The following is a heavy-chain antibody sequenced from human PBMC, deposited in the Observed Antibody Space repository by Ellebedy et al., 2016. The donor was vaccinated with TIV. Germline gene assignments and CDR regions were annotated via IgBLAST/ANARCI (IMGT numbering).Heavy chain of an antibody. D-gene: IGHD4-11*01. J-gene: IGHJ6*02. V-gene: IGHV3-33*01. CDR2: IWYDGSNK. CDR1: GFTFSSYG. Sequence: GESLKISXAASGFTFSSYGMHWVRQAPGKGLEWVAVIWYDGSNKYYADSVKGRFTISRDNSKNTLYLQMNSLRAEDTAVYYCARAPTVTTNYYYYGMDVWGQGTTVTVSS. CDR3: ARAPTVTTNYYYYGMDV.